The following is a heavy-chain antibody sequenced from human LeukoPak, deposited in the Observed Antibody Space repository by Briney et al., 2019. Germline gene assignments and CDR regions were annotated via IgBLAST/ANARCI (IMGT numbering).Heavy chain of an antibody. J-gene: IGHJ4*02. CDR1: GGSISSYY. D-gene: IGHD6-13*01. V-gene: IGHV4-59*01. Sequence: PSETLSLTCTVSGGSISSYYWSWIRQPPGKGLEWIGYIYYSGSTTYSTSIKSRVIMSVDTSKNQFSLRLSSVMAADTAVYYCARNGVEEQLVYFDYWGQGTLVTVSS. CDR2: IYYSGST. CDR3: ARNGVEEQLVYFDY.